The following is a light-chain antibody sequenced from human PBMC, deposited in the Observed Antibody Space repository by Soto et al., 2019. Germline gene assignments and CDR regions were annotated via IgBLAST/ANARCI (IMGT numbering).Light chain of an antibody. CDR1: RDIRNV. V-gene: IGKV1-13*02. J-gene: IGKJ1*01. Sequence: AIQLTQSPSSLSASVGHIFTISCRASRDIRNVLAWYQHAPGKDPKVLIYGASILHSGVPSSLSGSASGTEFPLTISSLQPDDSATYYCQQYNTIATFGQGTKVDIK. CDR2: GAS. CDR3: QQYNTIAT.